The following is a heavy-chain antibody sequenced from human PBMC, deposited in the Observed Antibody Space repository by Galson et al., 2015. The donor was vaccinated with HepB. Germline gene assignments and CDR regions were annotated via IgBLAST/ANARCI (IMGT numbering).Heavy chain of an antibody. CDR3: ARVYCSSTSCNPNDAFDI. D-gene: IGHD2-2*01. J-gene: IGHJ3*02. V-gene: IGHV1-2*02. Sequence: SVKVSCKASGYTFTGYYMHWVRQAPGQGLEWMGWINPNSGGTNYAQKFQGRVTMTRDTSISTAYMELSRLRSDDTAVYYCARVYCSSTSCNPNDAFDIWGQGTMVTVSS. CDR2: INPNSGGT. CDR1: GYTFTGYY.